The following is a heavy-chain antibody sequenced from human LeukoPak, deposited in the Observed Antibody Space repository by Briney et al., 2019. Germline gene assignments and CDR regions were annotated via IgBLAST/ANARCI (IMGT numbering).Heavy chain of an antibody. CDR2: ISSSSSYI. CDR3: ASALGYSYGYLDY. V-gene: IGHV3-21*01. CDR1: GFTFSSYS. D-gene: IGHD5-18*01. Sequence: GGSLRLSCAASGFTFSSYSMNWVRQVPGKGLEWVSSISSSSSYIYYADSVKGRFTISRDNAKNSLYLQMNSLRAEDTAVYHCASALGYSYGYLDYWGQGTLVTVSS. J-gene: IGHJ4*02.